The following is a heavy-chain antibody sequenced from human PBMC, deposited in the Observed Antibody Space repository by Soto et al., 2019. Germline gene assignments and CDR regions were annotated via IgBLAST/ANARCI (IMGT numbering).Heavy chain of an antibody. CDR1: GYTLSSYS. CDR2: IIPVFGSA. V-gene: IGHV1-69*13. J-gene: IGHJ6*01. Sequence: SVKCYFNDSGYTLSSYSITWVRQAPGQGLDWMGGIIPVFGSANYAQKLQGRVTITADESTSTAYMEVSSLRSPATAVYFCASDHWLNERYYEVDV. CDR3: ASDHWLNERYYEVDV. D-gene: IGHD3-9*01.